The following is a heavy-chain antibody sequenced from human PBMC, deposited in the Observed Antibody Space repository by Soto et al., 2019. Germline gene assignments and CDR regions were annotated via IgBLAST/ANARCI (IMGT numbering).Heavy chain of an antibody. CDR2: IWYDGSNK. CDR3: ARDLYCGGDCSSYGMDV. J-gene: IGHJ6*02. CDR1: GFTFSSYG. D-gene: IGHD2-21*02. Sequence: GGSLRLSCAASGFTFSSYGMHWVRQAPGKGLEWVAVIWYDGSNKYYADSVKGRFTISRDNSKNTLYLQMNSLRAEDTAVYYCARDLYCGGDCSSYGMDVWGQGTTVTVSS. V-gene: IGHV3-33*01.